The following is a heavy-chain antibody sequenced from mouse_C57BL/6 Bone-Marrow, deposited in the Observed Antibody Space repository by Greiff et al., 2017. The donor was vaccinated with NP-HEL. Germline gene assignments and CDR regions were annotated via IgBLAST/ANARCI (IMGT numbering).Heavy chain of an antibody. CDR2: INPNNGGT. Sequence: EVKLQESGPELVKPGASVKIPCKASGYTFTDYNMDWVKQSHGKSLEWIGDINPNNGGTIYNQKFKGKATLTVDKSSSTAYMELRSLTSEDTAVYYCARRYGNYWAMDYWGQGTSVTVSS. J-gene: IGHJ4*01. D-gene: IGHD2-10*02. CDR3: ARRYGNYWAMDY. CDR1: GYTFTDYN. V-gene: IGHV1-18*01.